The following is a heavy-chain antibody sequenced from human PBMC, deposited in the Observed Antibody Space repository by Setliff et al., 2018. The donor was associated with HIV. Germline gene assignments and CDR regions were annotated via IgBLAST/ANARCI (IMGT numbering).Heavy chain of an antibody. Sequence: PGESLKISCKASGYSFTSYYIGWVRQMPGKGLEWMGIIYPGDSDTRYSPSFQGQVTISVDKSISTAYLQWSSLKASDSAMYYCARQTVHTTHSLDFGSPNRDYYYGMDVWGQGTTVTVSS. CDR2: IYPGDSDT. V-gene: IGHV5-51*01. D-gene: IGHD1-1*01. J-gene: IGHJ6*02. CDR1: GYSFTSYY. CDR3: ARQTVHTTHSLDFGSPNRDYYYGMDV.